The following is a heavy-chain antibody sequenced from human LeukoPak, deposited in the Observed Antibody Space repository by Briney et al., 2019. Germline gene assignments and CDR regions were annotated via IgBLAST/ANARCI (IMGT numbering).Heavy chain of an antibody. D-gene: IGHD6-13*01. CDR3: AGGYENYYYGMDV. CDR2: INPNSGGT. CDR1: GYTFTGYY. Sequence: ASVKVSCKASGYTFTGYYMHWVRQAPGQGLGWMGWINPNSGGTNYAQKFQGRVTMTRDTSISTAYMELSRLRSDDTAVYYCAGGYENYYYGMDVWGQGTTVTVSS. V-gene: IGHV1-2*02. J-gene: IGHJ6*02.